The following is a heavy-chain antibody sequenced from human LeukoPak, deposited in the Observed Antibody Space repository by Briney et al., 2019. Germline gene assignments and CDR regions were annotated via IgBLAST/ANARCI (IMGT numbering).Heavy chain of an antibody. D-gene: IGHD6-13*01. CDR3: ACRIAAAGKGVDFDY. J-gene: IGHJ4*02. CDR2: ISAYNGNT. V-gene: IGHV1-18*01. Sequence: VASVKVSCKASGYTFTSYGISWVRQAPGQGLEWMGWISAYNGNTNYAQKLQGRVTMTTDTSTSTAYMELRSLRSDDTAVYYCACRIAAAGKGVDFDYWGQGTLVTVSS. CDR1: GYTFTSYG.